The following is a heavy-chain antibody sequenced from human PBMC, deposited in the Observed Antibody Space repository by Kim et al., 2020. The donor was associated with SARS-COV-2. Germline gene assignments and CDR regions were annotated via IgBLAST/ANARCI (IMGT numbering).Heavy chain of an antibody. J-gene: IGHJ6*02. V-gene: IGHV4-61*01. Sequence: SETLSLTCTVSGGSVSSGSYYWSWIRQPPGKGLEWIGYIYYSGSTNYNPSLKSRVTISVDTSKNQFSLKLSSVTAADTAVYYCARARDTAMDQRFAYGMDVWGQGTTVTVSS. CDR2: IYYSGST. D-gene: IGHD5-18*01. CDR3: ARARDTAMDQRFAYGMDV. CDR1: GGSVSSGSYY.